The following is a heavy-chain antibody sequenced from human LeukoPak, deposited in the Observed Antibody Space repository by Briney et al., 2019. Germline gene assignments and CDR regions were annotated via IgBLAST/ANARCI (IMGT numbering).Heavy chain of an antibody. V-gene: IGHV5-51*01. CDR1: GYSFTSYW. D-gene: IGHD6-13*01. J-gene: IGHJ6*02. CDR3: ARTAGIAAAGTYGMDV. CDR2: IYPGDSDT. Sequence: GESLKISCKGSGYSFTSYWIGWVRQMPGKGLEWMGIIYPGDSDTRYSPSFRGQVTISADKSISTAYLQWSSLKASDTAMYYCARTAGIAAAGTYGMDVWGQGTTVTVSS.